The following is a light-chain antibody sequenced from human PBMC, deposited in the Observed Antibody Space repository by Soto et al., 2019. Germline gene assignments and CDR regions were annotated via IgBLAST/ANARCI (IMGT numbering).Light chain of an antibody. CDR3: QQYGSSPPT. CDR1: QSVTGSY. V-gene: IGKV3-20*01. Sequence: ETVLTQSPGTLSLSPGEGATLSCRASQSVTGSYLAWYQKKPGQAPRLLIYGASTRATGIPDRFSGSGSGTDFTLTISILEPEDFAVYCCQQYGSSPPTYCQGTKAEMK. J-gene: IGKJ1*01. CDR2: GAS.